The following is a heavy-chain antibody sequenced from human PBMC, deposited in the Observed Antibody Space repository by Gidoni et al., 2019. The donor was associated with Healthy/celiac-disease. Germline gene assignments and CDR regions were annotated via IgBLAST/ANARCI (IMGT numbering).Heavy chain of an antibody. V-gene: IGHV1-2*02. D-gene: IGHD5-12*01. CDR3: ARERGKRWLQFVYGY. Sequence: QVQLVQSGAEVKKPGASVTVPCKASGYTLTGYYMHWVRQAPGQGLEWMGWINPNSGGTNYAQKFQGRVTMTRDTSISTAYMELSRLRSDDTAVYYCARERGKRWLQFVYGYWGQGTLVTVSS. J-gene: IGHJ4*02. CDR1: GYTLTGYY. CDR2: INPNSGGT.